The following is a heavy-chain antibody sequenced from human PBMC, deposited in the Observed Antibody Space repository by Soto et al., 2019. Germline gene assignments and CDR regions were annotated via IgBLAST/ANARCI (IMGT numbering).Heavy chain of an antibody. CDR3: VTGGSNYDILTGYYI. J-gene: IGHJ4*02. V-gene: IGHV3-23*01. D-gene: IGHD3-9*01. CDR2: ISGSGGST. CDR1: GFTFSSYA. Sequence: GGSLRLSCAASGFTFSSYAMSWVRQAPGKGLEWVSAISGSGGSTYYADSVKGRFTISRDNSKNTLYLQMNSLRAEDTAVYYCVTGGSNYDILTGYYIWGQGTLVTVSS.